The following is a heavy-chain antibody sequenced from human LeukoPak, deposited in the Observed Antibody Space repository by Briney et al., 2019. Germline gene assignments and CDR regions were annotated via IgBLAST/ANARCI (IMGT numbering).Heavy chain of an antibody. Sequence: PGGSLTLSCAASGFGFSNFWMHWVRQAPGKGLVWVSRIKPDGTTTVYADSVKGRFTISRDNAKNSLYLQMNSLRAEDTAVYYCARDMGATDYWGQGTLVTVSS. V-gene: IGHV3-74*01. CDR2: IKPDGTTT. J-gene: IGHJ4*02. CDR1: GFGFSNFW. CDR3: ARDMGATDY. D-gene: IGHD1-26*01.